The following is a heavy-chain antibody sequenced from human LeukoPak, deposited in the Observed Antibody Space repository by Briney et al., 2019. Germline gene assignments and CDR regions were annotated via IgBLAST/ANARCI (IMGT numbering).Heavy chain of an antibody. CDR3: ARVVTGRSSCYYFDF. D-gene: IGHD2-2*01. J-gene: IGHJ4*02. CDR2: ISGSSSYI. CDR1: GFTFSSYS. Sequence: GGSLRLSCAASGFTFSSYSMIWVRQAPGKGLEWVSSISGSSSYIYYADSVKGRFTISRDNAKNSLYLQMNSLRAEDTAVYYCARVVTGRSSCYYFDFWGQGTLVTVSS. V-gene: IGHV3-21*01.